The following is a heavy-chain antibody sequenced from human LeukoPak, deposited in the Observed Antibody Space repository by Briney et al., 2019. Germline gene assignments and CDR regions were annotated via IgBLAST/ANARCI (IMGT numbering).Heavy chain of an antibody. CDR1: GFTFSTYS. CDR3: TRDPDALDY. Sequence: GRSLRLSCVASGFTFSTYSMNWVRQAPGKGLEWVSYIRSSGDIIHYADSVRGRFTISRDTAKNVLYLQMNSLRDEDTAVYYYTRDPDALDYWGQGTLVTVSS. V-gene: IGHV3-48*02. J-gene: IGHJ4*02. CDR2: IRSSGDII.